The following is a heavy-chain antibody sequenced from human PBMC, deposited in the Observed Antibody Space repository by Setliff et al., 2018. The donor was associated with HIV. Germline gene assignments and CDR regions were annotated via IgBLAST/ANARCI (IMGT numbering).Heavy chain of an antibody. Sequence: SETLSLTCTVSGDSITTNDYYWGWIRQPPGKGLEWIGIIHDNGRTYFDPSLKGRITISVFTSSQQLSLTLTSVTPADTAVYYCARLRAAGTVHYFDPWGQGTQVTVSS. V-gene: IGHV4-39*01. CDR2: IHDNGRT. CDR3: ARLRAAGTVHYFDP. J-gene: IGHJ5*02. D-gene: IGHD6-13*01. CDR1: GDSITTNDYY.